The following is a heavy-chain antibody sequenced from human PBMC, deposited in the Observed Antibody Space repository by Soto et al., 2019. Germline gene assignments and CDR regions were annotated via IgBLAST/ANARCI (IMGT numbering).Heavy chain of an antibody. CDR3: ARVRGVVVPAAIPEDYYYYGMDV. CDR2: IIPIFGTA. D-gene: IGHD2-2*02. CDR1: GGTFSSYA. J-gene: IGHJ6*04. V-gene: IGHV1-69*01. Sequence: QVQLVQSGAEVKKPGSSVKVSCKASGGTFSSYAISWVRQAPGQGLEWMGGIIPIFGTANYAQKFQGRVTITADESTSTAYMELRSLRSEDTAVYYCARVRGVVVPAAIPEDYYYYGMDVWGKGTTVTVSS.